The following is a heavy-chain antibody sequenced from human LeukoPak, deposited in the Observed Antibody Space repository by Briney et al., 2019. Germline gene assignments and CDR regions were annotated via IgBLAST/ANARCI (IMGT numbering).Heavy chain of an antibody. J-gene: IGHJ6*03. V-gene: IGHV4-31*03. D-gene: IGHD2-8*01. CDR1: GVSISSGGYD. CDR2: IYYSGST. Sequence: PSQTLSLTCTVSGVSISSGGYDWRWLRQQRGKGLEWIGYIYYSGSTYYNPSLKSRVTISVDTSKNQFSLKLSSVTAADTAVYYCARASAGVPDYYMDVWGKGTTVTVSS. CDR3: ARASAGVPDYYMDV.